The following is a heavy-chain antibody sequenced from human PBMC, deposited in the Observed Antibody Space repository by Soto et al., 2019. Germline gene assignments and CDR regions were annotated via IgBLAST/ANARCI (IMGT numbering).Heavy chain of an antibody. CDR2: IIPILGIA. D-gene: IGHD3-10*01. J-gene: IGHJ6*02. Sequence: QVQLVQSGAEVKKPGSSVKVSCKASGGTFSSYTISWVRQAPGQGLEWMGRIIPILGIANYAQKFQGRVTITADKSTSTAYRALSSLRSEDTAVYYCARGRSGNYYYYGMDVWGQGTTVTVSS. CDR3: ARGRSGNYYYYGMDV. CDR1: GGTFSSYT. V-gene: IGHV1-69*02.